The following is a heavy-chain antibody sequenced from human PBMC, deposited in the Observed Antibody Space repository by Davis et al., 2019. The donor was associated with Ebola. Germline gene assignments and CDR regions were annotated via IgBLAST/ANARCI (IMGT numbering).Heavy chain of an antibody. CDR1: GGSISSGGYY. CDR3: ARADTAMVRNWFDP. Sequence: PSETLSLTCTVSGGSISSGGYYWSWIRQHPGKGLEWIGYIYYSGSTYYNPSLKSRVTISVDTSKNQFSLKLSSVTAADTAVYYCARADTAMVRNWFDPWGQGTLVTVSS. D-gene: IGHD5-18*01. J-gene: IGHJ5*02. CDR2: IYYSGST. V-gene: IGHV4-31*03.